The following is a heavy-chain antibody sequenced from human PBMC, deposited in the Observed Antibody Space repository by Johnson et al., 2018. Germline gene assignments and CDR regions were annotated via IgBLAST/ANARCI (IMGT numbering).Heavy chain of an antibody. Sequence: QVQLLESGGGLVKPGGSLRLSCAASGFTFSDYYMSWIRQAPGKGLAGVAYISSRGSTIHYADAKKGRFTISRDKARNSLELQMNSLRAEDTAVDYCARDDYGDSQASYWGQGTLVTVSS. CDR2: ISSRGSTI. V-gene: IGHV3-11*04. J-gene: IGHJ4*02. D-gene: IGHD4-17*01. CDR1: GFTFSDYY. CDR3: ARDDYGDSQASY.